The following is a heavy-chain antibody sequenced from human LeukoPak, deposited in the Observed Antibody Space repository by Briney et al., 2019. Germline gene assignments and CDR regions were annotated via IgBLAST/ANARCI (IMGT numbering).Heavy chain of an antibody. CDR1: GYTFSIYN. Sequence: ASVKVSCKASGYTFSIYNMHWVRQAPGQGLEWMGGIIPIFGTANYAQKFQGRVTITTDESTSTAYMELSSLRSEDTAVYYCARGALGYCSSTSCYTIDYWGQGTLVTVSS. D-gene: IGHD2-2*02. CDR3: ARGALGYCSSTSCYTIDY. V-gene: IGHV1-69*05. CDR2: IIPIFGTA. J-gene: IGHJ4*02.